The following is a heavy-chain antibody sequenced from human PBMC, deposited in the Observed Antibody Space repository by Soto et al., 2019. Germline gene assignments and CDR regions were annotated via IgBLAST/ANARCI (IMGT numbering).Heavy chain of an antibody. Sequence: QVQLVQSGAEVKKPGASVKVSCKASGYTFTAYYIHWVRQAPGQVLEWMGWMNPASGGTDFAQKFQGRVTMTRDTSIRTADMELTGLTSDDTAVYYCERRSDLSSGWHLGDHWGQGTLVTVSS. D-gene: IGHD6-19*01. CDR3: ERRSDLSSGWHLGDH. J-gene: IGHJ4*02. V-gene: IGHV1-2*02. CDR1: GYTFTAYY. CDR2: MNPASGGT.